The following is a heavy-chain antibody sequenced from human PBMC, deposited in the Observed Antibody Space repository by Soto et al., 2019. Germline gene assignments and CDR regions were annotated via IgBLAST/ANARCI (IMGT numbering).Heavy chain of an antibody. CDR1: GGSISSSSYY. J-gene: IGHJ6*03. D-gene: IGHD6-13*01. Sequence: SETLSLTCTVSGGSISSSSYYWGWIRQPPGKGLEWIGSIYYSGSTYYNPSLKSRVTISVDTSKNQFSLKLSSVTAADTAVYYCARPGQQQYYYYYMDVWGKGTTVTVSS. CDR3: ARPGQQQYYYYYMDV. V-gene: IGHV4-39*01. CDR2: IYYSGST.